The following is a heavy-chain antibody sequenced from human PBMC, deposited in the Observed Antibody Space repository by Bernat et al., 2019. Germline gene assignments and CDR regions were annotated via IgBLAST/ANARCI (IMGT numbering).Heavy chain of an antibody. D-gene: IGHD6-19*01. CDR1: GYTFTSYG. J-gene: IGHJ4*02. V-gene: IGHV1-18*01. CDR3: ARDNREVAVAGTTDY. CDR2: ISAYNGNT. Sequence: QVQLVQSGAEVKKPGASVKVSCKASGYTFTSYGISWVRQAPGQGLEWMGWISAYNGNTNYAQKLQGRGPMTTDKSTSTAYMELRSLRSDDTAVYYCARDNREVAVAGTTDYWGQGTLVTVSS.